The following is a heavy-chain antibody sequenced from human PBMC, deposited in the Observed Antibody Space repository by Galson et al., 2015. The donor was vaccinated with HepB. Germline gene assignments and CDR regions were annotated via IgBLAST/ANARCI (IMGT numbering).Heavy chain of an antibody. CDR2: IYTGSGDT. V-gene: IGHV3-66*04. CDR3: ARHPDAAF. CDR1: EFTAKTDY. J-gene: IGHJ4*02. D-gene: IGHD6-13*01. Sequence: SLRLSCATSEFTAKTDYMTWVRQAPGKGLDWVSVIYTGSGDTYYADSVQGRFTMSRDDSKSTLYLQMNNLRADDTAVYYCARHPDAAFWGQGILVTVSS.